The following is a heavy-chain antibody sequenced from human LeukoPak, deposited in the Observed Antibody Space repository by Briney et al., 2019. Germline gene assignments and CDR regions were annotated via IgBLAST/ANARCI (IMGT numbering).Heavy chain of an antibody. D-gene: IGHD6-19*01. CDR1: GFSFSTYA. Sequence: GGSLRLSCAASGFSFSTYAMHWVRQAPGKGLDWVAMIWSDGSNQYYADSVKGRFTISRENSKNTLYLQMNSLRAEDTAVYYCARGSSGWPRPFDYWGQGTLVTVSS. V-gene: IGHV3-33*01. CDR2: IWSDGSNQ. CDR3: ARGSSGWPRPFDY. J-gene: IGHJ4*02.